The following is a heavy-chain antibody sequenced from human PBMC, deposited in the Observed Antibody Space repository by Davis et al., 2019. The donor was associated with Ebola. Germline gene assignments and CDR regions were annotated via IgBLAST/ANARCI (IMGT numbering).Heavy chain of an antibody. CDR2: IKQDGSEK. CDR3: LYGMDV. J-gene: IGHJ6*02. CDR1: GSSFSSYW. V-gene: IGHV3-7*01. Sequence: GGSLRLSCAASGSSFSSYWMSWVRQAPGKGLEWVASIKQDGSEKYYVDSVKGRFTISRDNAKNSLYLQMNSLRAEDTAVYYCLYGMDVWGQGTTVTVSS.